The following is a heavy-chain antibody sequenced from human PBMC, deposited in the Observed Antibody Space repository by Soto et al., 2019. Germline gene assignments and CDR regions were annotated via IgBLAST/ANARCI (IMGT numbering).Heavy chain of an antibody. D-gene: IGHD3-22*01. CDR1: GYSFTSYW. J-gene: IGHJ4*02. CDR3: ARALNTNYYDSSGYFDY. CDR2: IYPGDSDT. Sequence: LGESLKISCKGSGYSFTSYWIGWVRQMPGKGLEWMGIIYPGDSDTRYSPSFQGQVTISADKSISTAYLQWSSLKASDTAMYYCARALNTNYYDSSGYFDYWGQGTLVTVSS. V-gene: IGHV5-51*01.